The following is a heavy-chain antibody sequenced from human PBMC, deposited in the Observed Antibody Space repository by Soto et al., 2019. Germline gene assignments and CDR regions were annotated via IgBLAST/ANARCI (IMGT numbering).Heavy chain of an antibody. CDR2: IDWDDDK. Sequence: GSGPTLVNPTQTLTLTCTFSGFSLSTSGMCVSWIRQPPGKALEWLALIDWDDDKYYSTSLKTRLTISKDTSKNQVVLTMTNMDPVDTATYYCARSGGGPCHPYYYDSSGGFDPWGRGTLVTVSS. D-gene: IGHD3-22*01. J-gene: IGHJ5*02. CDR1: GFSLSTSGMC. CDR3: ARSGGGPCHPYYYDSSGGFDP. V-gene: IGHV2-70*01.